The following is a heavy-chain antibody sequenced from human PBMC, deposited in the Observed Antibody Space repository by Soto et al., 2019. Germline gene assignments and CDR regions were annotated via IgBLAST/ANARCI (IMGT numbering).Heavy chain of an antibody. V-gene: IGHV1-2*02. CDR2: INPNSGGT. D-gene: IGHD6-13*01. CDR3: ARPGTFSSWYWYFDY. Sequence: ASVKVSCKASGYTFTGYYMHCVRQAPGQGLEWMGWINPNSGGTNYAQKFQGRVTMTRDTSISTAYMELSRLRSDDTAVYYCARPGTFSSWYWYFDYWGQGTLVTVSS. J-gene: IGHJ4*02. CDR1: GYTFTGYY.